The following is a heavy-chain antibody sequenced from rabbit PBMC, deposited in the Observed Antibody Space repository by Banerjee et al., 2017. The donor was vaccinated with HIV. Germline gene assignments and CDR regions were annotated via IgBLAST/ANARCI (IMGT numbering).Heavy chain of an antibody. V-gene: IGHV1S40*01. CDR1: GFSFSSNNY. CDR3: ARDGGYADYGYALNL. CDR2: IYAGSSGGS. Sequence: QSLEESGGDLVKPGASLTLTCTASGFSFSSNNYMCWVRQAPGKGLEWIACIYAGSSGGSAYANWAKGRFTISKTSSTTVTLQMTSLTAADTATYFCARDGGYADYGYALNLWGQGTLVTVS. D-gene: IGHD6-1*01. J-gene: IGHJ4*01.